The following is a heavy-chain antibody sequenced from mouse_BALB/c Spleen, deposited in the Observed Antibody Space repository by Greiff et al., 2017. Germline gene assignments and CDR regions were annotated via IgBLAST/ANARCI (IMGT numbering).Heavy chain of an antibody. J-gene: IGHJ4*01. CDR3: ARGDYGNYGAMDY. D-gene: IGHD2-1*01. Sequence: DVKLVESGGGLVKPGGSLKLSCAASGFTFSSYAMSWVRQTPEKRLEWVASISSGGSTYYPDSVKGRFTISRDNARNILYLQMSSLRSEDTAMYYCARGDYGNYGAMDYWGQGTSVTVSS. CDR2: ISSGGST. CDR1: GFTFSSYA. V-gene: IGHV5-6-5*01.